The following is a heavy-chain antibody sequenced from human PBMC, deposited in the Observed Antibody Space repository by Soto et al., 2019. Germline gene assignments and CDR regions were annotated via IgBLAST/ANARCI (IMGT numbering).Heavy chain of an antibody. CDR3: AKDHSSSSGYYYGMDV. CDR1: GFTFSSYA. V-gene: IGHV3-23*01. D-gene: IGHD6-6*01. J-gene: IGHJ6*02. CDR2: ISGSGGST. Sequence: PGGSLRLSCAASGFTFSSYAMSWVRQAPGKGLEWVSAISGSGGSTYYADSVKGRFTISRDNSKNTLYLQMNSLRAEDTAVYYCAKDHSSSSGYYYGMDVWGQGTTVTVSS.